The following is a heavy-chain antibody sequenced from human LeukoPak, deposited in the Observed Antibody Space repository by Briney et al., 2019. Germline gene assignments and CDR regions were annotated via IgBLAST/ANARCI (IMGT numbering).Heavy chain of an antibody. CDR1: GYTFTSYD. CDR3: ARLCFISSWYGGFDY. J-gene: IGHJ4*02. V-gene: IGHV1-8*01. Sequence: ASVKVSCKASGYTFTSYDINWVRQATGQGLEWMGWMNPNSGNTGYAQKFQGRVTMTRNNSISTAYMELSSLRSEDTAVYYCARLCFISSWYGGFDYWGRGTLVTVSS. D-gene: IGHD6-13*01. CDR2: MNPNSGNT.